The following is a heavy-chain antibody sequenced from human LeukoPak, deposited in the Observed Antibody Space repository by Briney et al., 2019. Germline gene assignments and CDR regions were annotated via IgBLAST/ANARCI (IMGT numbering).Heavy chain of an antibody. J-gene: IGHJ3*02. Sequence: GGSLRLSCAASGFTFSYYWMSWVRQAPGKGLEWVANIKQDGSEKYYVDSVKGRFTISRDNAKKSLYLQMDSLRAEDTAVYYCARDALNGFDIWGQGTTVTVSS. D-gene: IGHD2-8*01. V-gene: IGHV3-7*01. CDR2: IKQDGSEK. CDR1: GFTFSYYW. CDR3: ARDALNGFDI.